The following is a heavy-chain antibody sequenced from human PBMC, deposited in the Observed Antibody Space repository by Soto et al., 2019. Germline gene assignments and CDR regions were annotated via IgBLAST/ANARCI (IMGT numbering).Heavy chain of an antibody. V-gene: IGHV3-66*01. CDR3: ARGILGTYYYYYYMDV. CDR2: IYSGGST. J-gene: IGHJ6*03. CDR1: GVTVSSNY. Sequence: PGGSLRLSCAASGVTVSSNYMSWVRKAPGKGLEWVSVIYSGGSTYYADSVKGRFTISRDNSKNTLYLQMNSLRAEDTAVYYCARGILGTYYYYYYMDVWGKGTTVTVSS. D-gene: IGHD5-18*01.